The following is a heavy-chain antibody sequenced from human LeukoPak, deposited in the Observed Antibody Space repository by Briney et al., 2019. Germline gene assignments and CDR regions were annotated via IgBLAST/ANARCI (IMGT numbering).Heavy chain of an antibody. Sequence: GGSLRLSCGASGFTFSSSATHWVRQGPGKGLEWVAYIAHHGNNKYYADSVKGRFTISRGNSKGSLYLRMNSLRADDTAVYYCAKDGSWSCTDWGQGTLVRVSS. J-gene: IGHJ4*02. V-gene: IGHV3-30*02. CDR3: AKDGSWSCTD. CDR1: GFTFSSSA. D-gene: IGHD2-8*02. CDR2: IAHHGNNK.